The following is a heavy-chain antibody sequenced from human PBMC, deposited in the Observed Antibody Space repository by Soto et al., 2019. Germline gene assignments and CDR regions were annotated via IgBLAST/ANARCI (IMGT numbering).Heavy chain of an antibody. V-gene: IGHV3-23*01. J-gene: IGHJ4*02. Sequence: EVQLLESGGGLVQPGGSLRLSCAASGFTFSSYAMSWVRQAPGKGLEWVSGISDSGGSTYYADSVKGRFTISRANSKTTLYLQMNILRAEDTAVYYCANGCGGTCYSRIHYWGQGTLVTVSS. D-gene: IGHD2-15*01. CDR1: GFTFSSYA. CDR3: ANGCGGTCYSRIHY. CDR2: ISDSGGST.